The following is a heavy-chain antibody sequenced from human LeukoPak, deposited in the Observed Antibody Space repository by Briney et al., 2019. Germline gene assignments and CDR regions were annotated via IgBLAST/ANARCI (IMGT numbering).Heavy chain of an antibody. Sequence: PGGSLRLSCAASGFTFSSYGMHWVRQAPGKGLEWVAVIWYDGSNKYYADSVKGRFTISRDNSKNTLYLQMNSLRAEDTAVYYCARLGAIAAPAQDYYGMDVWGQGTTVTVSS. CDR2: IWYDGSNK. V-gene: IGHV3-33*01. D-gene: IGHD6-13*01. CDR1: GFTFSSYG. CDR3: ARLGAIAAPAQDYYGMDV. J-gene: IGHJ6*02.